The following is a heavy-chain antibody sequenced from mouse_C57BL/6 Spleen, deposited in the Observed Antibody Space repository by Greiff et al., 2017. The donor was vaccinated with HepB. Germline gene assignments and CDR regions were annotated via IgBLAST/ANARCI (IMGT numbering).Heavy chain of an antibody. J-gene: IGHJ1*03. CDR1: GYAFTNYL. CDR3: ARDYYGSSYEDWYFDD. V-gene: IGHV1-54*01. Sequence: QVQLQQSGAELVRPGTSVKVSCKASGYAFTNYLIEWVKQRPGQGLEWIGVINPGSGGTNCNEKFKGKATLTADKSSSTAYMQLISLTSEDSAVYFCARDYYGSSYEDWYFDDWGTGTTVTVSS. D-gene: IGHD1-1*01. CDR2: INPGSGGT.